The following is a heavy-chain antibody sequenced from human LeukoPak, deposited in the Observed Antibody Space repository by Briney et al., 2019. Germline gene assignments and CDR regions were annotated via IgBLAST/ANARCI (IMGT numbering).Heavy chain of an antibody. Sequence: PGGSLRLSCAASGFTFSSYAMSWVRQAPGKGLEWVSAISGSGGSTYYADSVKGRFTISRDNSKNTLYLQMNSLRAEDTAVYYCAKPPRGVYCSSTSCYDYYYGMDVWGQGTTVTVSS. CDR1: GFTFSSYA. J-gene: IGHJ6*02. CDR3: AKPPRGVYCSSTSCYDYYYGMDV. V-gene: IGHV3-23*01. CDR2: ISGSGGST. D-gene: IGHD2-2*01.